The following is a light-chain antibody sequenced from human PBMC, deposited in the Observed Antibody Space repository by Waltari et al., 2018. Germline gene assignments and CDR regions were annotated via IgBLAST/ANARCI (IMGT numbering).Light chain of an antibody. CDR1: QSVSGSY. CDR2: AAS. J-gene: IGKJ4*01. CDR3: QQYGSSPLT. V-gene: IGKV3-20*01. Sequence: EIVLTQSPGTLSLSPGERATLSCRASQSVSGSYLAWYHQKPGQAPRPLIYAASSRATGIPDRFSGSGSGTDFTLTISRLEPEDFAVYYCQQYGSSPLTFGGGTKVEIK.